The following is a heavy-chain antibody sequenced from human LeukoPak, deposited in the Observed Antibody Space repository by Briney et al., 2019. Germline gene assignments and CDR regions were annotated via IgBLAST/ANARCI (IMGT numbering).Heavy chain of an antibody. V-gene: IGHV4-59*01. CDR3: ARDGPQWLAQLDY. CDR1: GGSISTYQ. D-gene: IGHD6-19*01. Sequence: PSETLSLTCSVSGGSISTYQWSWIRQPPGKGLEWIGNIYKSGSTNYNPSLKSRVTISVDMSKKEFSLKLTSVTGADTAVYYCARDGPQWLAQLDYWGQGALVTVSS. J-gene: IGHJ4*02. CDR2: IYKSGST.